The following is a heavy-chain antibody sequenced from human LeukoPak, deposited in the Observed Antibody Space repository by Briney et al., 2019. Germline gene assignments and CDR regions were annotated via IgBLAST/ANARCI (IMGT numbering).Heavy chain of an antibody. J-gene: IGHJ4*02. CDR2: IRTKPYGGTA. D-gene: IGHD2-8*02. CDR1: GFTFGDYT. V-gene: IGHV3-49*04. Sequence: PGRSLRLSCTASGFTFGDYTLTRVRQAPGKGLEWVGFIRTKPYGGTADYAASVKGRFTISRDDSKSIAYLQLNSLKTEDTALYFCSRGWFSRYCTGGSCHLDSWGQGALVTVSS. CDR3: SRGWFSRYCTGGSCHLDS.